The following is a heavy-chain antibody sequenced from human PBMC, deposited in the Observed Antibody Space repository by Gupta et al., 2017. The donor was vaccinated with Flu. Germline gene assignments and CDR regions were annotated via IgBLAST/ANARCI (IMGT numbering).Heavy chain of an antibody. Sequence: QVQLQVSGPGLVKPSGTLSLTCAVSGASISSSYWWNWVRQPPGEGLEWIGEIYHTGSTNYNASLKSRVTISVDKSRNHFSLKLTSMTAADTGVYFCARASFGIGITSPLDDWGQGTLVTVSS. V-gene: IGHV4-4*02. CDR3: ARASFGIGITSPLDD. CDR2: IYHTGST. D-gene: IGHD2/OR15-2a*01. J-gene: IGHJ4*02. CDR1: GASISSSYW.